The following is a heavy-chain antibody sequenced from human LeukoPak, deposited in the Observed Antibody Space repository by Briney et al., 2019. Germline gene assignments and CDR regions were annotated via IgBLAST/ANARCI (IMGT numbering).Heavy chain of an antibody. CDR1: GFIFSSYP. CDR3: VKDQGEYSSSWYYFDN. Sequence: PGGSLRLSCSTSGFIFSSYPMHWVRQPPGKGLEYVSGITSNGDSTDYADSVKGRFTISRGNSKNTLSLHMSSLRAEDTAVYYCVKDQGEYSSSWYYFDNWGQGTLVTVSS. J-gene: IGHJ4*02. V-gene: IGHV3-64D*06. D-gene: IGHD6-13*01. CDR2: ITSNGDST.